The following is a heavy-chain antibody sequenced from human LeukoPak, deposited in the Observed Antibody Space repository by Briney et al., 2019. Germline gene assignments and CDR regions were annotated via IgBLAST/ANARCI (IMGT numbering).Heavy chain of an antibody. CDR3: ARARWRKSRVAAAGPRVPFDY. J-gene: IGHJ4*02. CDR2: INHSGST. Sequence: PSETLSLTCAVYGGSFSGYYWSWIRQPPGKGLEWIGEINHSGSTNYNPSLKSRVTISVDTSKNQFSLKLSSVTAADTAVYYCARARWRKSRVAAAGPRVPFDYWGQGTLVTVSS. D-gene: IGHD2-15*01. CDR1: GGSFSGYY. V-gene: IGHV4-34*01.